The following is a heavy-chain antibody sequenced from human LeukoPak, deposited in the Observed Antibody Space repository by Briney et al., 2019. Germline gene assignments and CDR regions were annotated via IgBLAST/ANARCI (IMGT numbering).Heavy chain of an antibody. CDR3: AVTGWFGELLNYYYGMDV. J-gene: IGHJ6*02. CDR2: ISGSGGST. V-gene: IGHV3-23*01. CDR1: GFTFSSYA. Sequence: GGSLRLSCAASGFTFSSYAMSWVRQAPGKGLEWVSAISGSGGSTYYADSVKGRFTISRDNSKNTLYLQMNSQRAEDTAVYYCAVTGWFGELLNYYYGMDVWGQGTTVTVSS. D-gene: IGHD3-10*01.